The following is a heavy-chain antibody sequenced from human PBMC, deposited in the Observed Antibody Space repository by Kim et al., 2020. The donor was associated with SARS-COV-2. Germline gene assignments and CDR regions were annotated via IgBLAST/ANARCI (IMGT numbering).Heavy chain of an antibody. CDR3: AREYCSSTSCYNPFDY. V-gene: IGHV3-30*01. J-gene: IGHJ4*02. D-gene: IGHD2-2*02. Sequence: VKGRFTLSRDNSKNTLYLQMNSLRAEDTAVYYCAREYCSSTSCYNPFDYWGQGTLVTVSS.